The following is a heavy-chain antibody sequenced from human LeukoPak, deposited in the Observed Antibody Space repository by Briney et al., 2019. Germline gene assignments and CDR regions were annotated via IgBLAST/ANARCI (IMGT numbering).Heavy chain of an antibody. V-gene: IGHV3-23*01. D-gene: IGHD2-2*01. CDR3: AKDIVVVPAANIAAAGNY. J-gene: IGHJ4*02. CDR1: GFTFSSYA. Sequence: PGGSPRLSCAASGFTFSSYAMSWVRQAPGKGLEWVSAISGSGGSTYYADSVKGRFTISRDNSKNTLYLQMNSLRAEDTAVYYCAKDIVVVPAANIAAAGNYWGQGTLVTVSS. CDR2: ISGSGGST.